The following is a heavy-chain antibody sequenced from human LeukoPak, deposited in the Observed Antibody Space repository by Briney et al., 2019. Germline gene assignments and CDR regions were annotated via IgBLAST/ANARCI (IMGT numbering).Heavy chain of an antibody. Sequence: PSETLSLTCTVSGDSMKSYYWTWIRQTPGKGLEWIGHIYYSGNINYNPSLKSRVTISLDTSKSQFSLKLSSVTAADTAVYYCARGGYSSVNYFDYWGQGTLVTVSS. CDR2: IYYSGNI. CDR3: ARGGYSSVNYFDY. CDR1: GDSMKSYY. J-gene: IGHJ4*02. V-gene: IGHV4-59*01. D-gene: IGHD5-18*01.